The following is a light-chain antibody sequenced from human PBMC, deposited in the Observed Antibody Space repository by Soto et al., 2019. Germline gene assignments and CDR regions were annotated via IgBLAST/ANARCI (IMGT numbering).Light chain of an antibody. J-gene: IGKJ5*01. CDR3: QQYVSPPIT. CDR2: AAS. CDR1: QGISSY. Sequence: IQLTQSPSSLSASVGDRVTITCRASQGISSYLAWYQQKPGKAPKLLIYAASTLQSGVPSRFSGSGSGTDFTLTISSLQPEDFAVYYCQQYVSPPITFGQGTRLEIK. V-gene: IGKV1-9*01.